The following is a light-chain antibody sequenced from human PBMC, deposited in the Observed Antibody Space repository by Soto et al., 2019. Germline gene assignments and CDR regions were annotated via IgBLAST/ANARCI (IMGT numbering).Light chain of an antibody. CDR2: EAS. V-gene: IGKV3-15*01. J-gene: IGKJ2*03. CDR1: QSVDIN. Sequence: EIVMTQSPVTLSASPGERVTLSCRASQSVDINLAWYQQKPGQAPRLLIYEASTRATDIPSRFSGSRSGTDFTLTISSLRPEDFAMYFCQQYSKWPPRYSFGQGTKVDIK. CDR3: QQYSKWPPRYS.